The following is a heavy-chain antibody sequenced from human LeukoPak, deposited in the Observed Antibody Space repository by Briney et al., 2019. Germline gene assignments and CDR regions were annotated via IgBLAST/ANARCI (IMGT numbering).Heavy chain of an antibody. CDR2: IYNGVNT. CDR3: ARSMCSSTSCWVYYYYYYGMDV. D-gene: IGHD2-2*01. V-gene: IGHV4-61*01. CDR1: GASVSSASY. J-gene: IGHJ6*02. Sequence: SETLSLTCTVSGASVSSASYWTWIRQPPGKGVEWIAHIYNGVNTNYNPSLKSRVTISVDTSKNQFSLRLSSVTAADTAVYYCARSMCSSTSCWVYYYYYYGMDVWGQGTTVTVSS.